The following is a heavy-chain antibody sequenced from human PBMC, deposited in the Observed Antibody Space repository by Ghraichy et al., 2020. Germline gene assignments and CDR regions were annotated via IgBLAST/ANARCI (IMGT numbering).Heavy chain of an antibody. V-gene: IGHV2-5*02. CDR2: IYWDDDK. CDR3: AHRQMGYRSPWDWGYFDY. CDR1: GFSLSTNGVG. Sequence: SGPTLVKPTQTLTLTCTFSGFSLSTNGVGVGWIRQPPGKALECLALIYWDDDKLYSPSLKNSLTIIKDTSKNQVVLIMTNVDPVDTATYFCAHRQMGYRSPWDWGYFDYWSQGTLVTFSS. J-gene: IGHJ4*02. D-gene: IGHD3/OR15-3a*01.